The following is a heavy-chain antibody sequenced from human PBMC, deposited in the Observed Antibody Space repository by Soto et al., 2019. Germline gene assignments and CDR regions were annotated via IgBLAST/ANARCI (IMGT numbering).Heavy chain of an antibody. D-gene: IGHD3-10*01. CDR1: GHSISSGAYY. Sequence: QVQLQESGPGLVKPSQTLSLTCTVSGHSISSGAYYWSWVRQCPGKGLEWIGSIYYSGTTYYKPSLKSRIIMSVDTSRNQLSLKLTSVTPADTAVYCCATVALGESGFDFWGQGTLVTVSS. V-gene: IGHV4-30-4*01. CDR3: ATVALGESGFDF. CDR2: IYYSGTT. J-gene: IGHJ4*02.